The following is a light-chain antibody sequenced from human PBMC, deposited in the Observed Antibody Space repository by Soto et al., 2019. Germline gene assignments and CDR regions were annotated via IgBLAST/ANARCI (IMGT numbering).Light chain of an antibody. V-gene: IGLV2-14*03. J-gene: IGLJ2*01. CDR1: SSDVGGSNF. CDR2: DVA. Sequence: QSALTQPASVSDSPGQSITISCTGTSSDVGGSNFVSWYQQHPGKPPKLIIYDVANRPSGVSDRFSGSKSGTSASLAISGLRSEDEADYFCAAWDDSLSGVVFGGGTKVTVL. CDR3: AAWDDSLSGVV.